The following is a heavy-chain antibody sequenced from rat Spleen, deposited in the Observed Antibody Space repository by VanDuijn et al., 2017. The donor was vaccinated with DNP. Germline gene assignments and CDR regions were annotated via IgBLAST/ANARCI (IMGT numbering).Heavy chain of an antibody. CDR2: ISSGGGNT. J-gene: IGHJ2*01. CDR3: ARRTMGSTPGYFDY. Sequence: EVQLVESGGGLVQPGRSLKLSCAASGFTFRNYYMAWVRQAPTKGLEWVASISSGGGNTYYRDSVKGRFTISRDYARSTLYLQMDSLRSEDTATYYCARRTMGSTPGYFDYWGRGVMVTVSS. V-gene: IGHV5-25*01. D-gene: IGHD1-7*01. CDR1: GFTFRNYY.